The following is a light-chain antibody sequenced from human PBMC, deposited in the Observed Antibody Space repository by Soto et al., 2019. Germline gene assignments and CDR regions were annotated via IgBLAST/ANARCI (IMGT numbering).Light chain of an antibody. Sequence: QSVLTQPASLSGSPGQSITISCTGTSSDVGGYNYVSWYQQHPGKAPKLMIYDVSNRPSGVSNRFSGSKSGNTASLTISGLQAEDEADYYCSSYTSSSTRVFGTGTKATVL. CDR1: SSDVGGYNY. V-gene: IGLV2-14*01. CDR2: DVS. J-gene: IGLJ1*01. CDR3: SSYTSSSTRV.